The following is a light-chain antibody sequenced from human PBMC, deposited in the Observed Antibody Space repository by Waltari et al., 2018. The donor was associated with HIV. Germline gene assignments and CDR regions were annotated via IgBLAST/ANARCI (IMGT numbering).Light chain of an antibody. CDR1: SSDVGGYNY. CDR2: EVS. Sequence: QSALTQPPSASGSPGQSVTISCTGTSSDVGGYNYVSWYQQHPGKAPKLMIYEVSKRPSWVPDRCFGSKSGNTASLTVSGLQAEDEADYYCSSYAGSNNFDVVFGGGTKLTVL. J-gene: IGLJ2*01. V-gene: IGLV2-8*01. CDR3: SSYAGSNNFDVV.